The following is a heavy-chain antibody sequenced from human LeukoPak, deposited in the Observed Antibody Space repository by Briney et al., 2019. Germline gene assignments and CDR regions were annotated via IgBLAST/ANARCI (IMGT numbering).Heavy chain of an antibody. Sequence: PGGSLRLSCAASGFTFSDYYMSWIRQAPGKGLEWASYISSSGSTIYYADSVKGRFTISRDNAKNSLYLQMNSLRAEDTAVYYCAKVPDYYGSGRYHWGQGTLVTVSS. V-gene: IGHV3-11*04. CDR1: GFTFSDYY. J-gene: IGHJ4*02. CDR2: ISSSGSTI. CDR3: AKVPDYYGSGRYH. D-gene: IGHD3-10*01.